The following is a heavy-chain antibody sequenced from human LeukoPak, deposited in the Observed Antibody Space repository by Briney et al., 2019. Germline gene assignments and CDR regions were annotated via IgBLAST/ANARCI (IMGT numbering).Heavy chain of an antibody. CDR2: INPNSGGT. CDR1: GYTFTGYY. D-gene: IGHD3-3*01. Sequence: ASVKVSCKASGYTFTGYYMHWVRQAPGQGLEWMGRINPNSGGTNYAQKFQGRVTITADESTSTAYMELSSLRSEDTAVYYCARDKPYFWSGNGGDWGQGTLVTVSS. J-gene: IGHJ4*02. V-gene: IGHV1-2*06. CDR3: ARDKPYFWSGNGGD.